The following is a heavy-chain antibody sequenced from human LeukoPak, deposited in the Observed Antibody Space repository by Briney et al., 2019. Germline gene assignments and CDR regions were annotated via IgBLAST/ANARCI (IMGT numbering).Heavy chain of an antibody. J-gene: IGHJ4*02. CDR1: GFTFSSYS. V-gene: IGHV3-48*04. CDR2: ISSSSSTI. Sequence: GGSLRLSCAASGFTFSSYSMNWVRQAPGKGLEWVSYISSSSSTIYYAGSVKGRFTISRDNAKNSLYLQMNSLRAEDTAAYYCARAGHCTNGICYTPDFDYWGQGTLVTVSS. D-gene: IGHD2-8*01. CDR3: ARAGHCTNGICYTPDFDY.